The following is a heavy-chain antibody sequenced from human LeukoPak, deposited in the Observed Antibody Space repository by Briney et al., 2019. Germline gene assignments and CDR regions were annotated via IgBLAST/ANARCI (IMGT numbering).Heavy chain of an antibody. Sequence: SETLSLTCTVSGGSISSYYWSWIRQPPGKGLEWIGYIYYSGSTNYNPSLKSRVTISVDTSKNQFSLKLSSVTAADTAVYYCARIAARETFDYWGQGTLVTVSS. J-gene: IGHJ4*02. CDR3: ARIAARETFDY. CDR2: IYYSGST. V-gene: IGHV4-59*08. D-gene: IGHD6-6*01. CDR1: GGSISSYY.